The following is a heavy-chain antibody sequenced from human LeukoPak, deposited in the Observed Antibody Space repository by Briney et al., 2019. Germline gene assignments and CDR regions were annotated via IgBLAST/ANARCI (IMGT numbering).Heavy chain of an antibody. CDR2: ISGSGGST. D-gene: IGHD5-18*01. V-gene: IGHV3-23*01. CDR3: EKGYSYGLGFDY. Sequence: PGGSLRLSCAASGFTFSSYAMSWVRQAPGKGLEWVSAISGSGGSTYYADSVKGRFTISRDNFKNTLYLQMNSLRAEDTAVYYCEKGYSYGLGFDYWGQGTLVTVSS. CDR1: GFTFSSYA. J-gene: IGHJ4*02.